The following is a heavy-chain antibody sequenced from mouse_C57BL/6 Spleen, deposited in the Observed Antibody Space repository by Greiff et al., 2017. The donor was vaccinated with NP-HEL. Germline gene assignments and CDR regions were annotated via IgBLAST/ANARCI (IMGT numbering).Heavy chain of an antibody. Sequence: VQLQQSGAELVRPGASVKLSCTASGFNIKDDYMHWVKQRPDQGLEWIGWIDPENGDTEYASKFQGKATITADTSSNTAYLQLSSLTSEDTAVYYCTTGSGYYFDYWGQGTTLTVSS. V-gene: IGHV14-4*01. CDR2: IDPENGDT. J-gene: IGHJ2*01. CDR3: TTGSGYYFDY. D-gene: IGHD4-1*01. CDR1: GFNIKDDY.